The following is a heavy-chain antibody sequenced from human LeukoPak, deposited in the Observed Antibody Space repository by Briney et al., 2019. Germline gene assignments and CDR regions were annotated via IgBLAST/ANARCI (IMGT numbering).Heavy chain of an antibody. J-gene: IGHJ3*02. CDR3: VKSAGKDGYRDSFDM. CDR2: IANSGDNT. Sequence: GGSLRLSCAASGFTFSNSALNWVRQAPGKGLEWVSTIANSGDNTYYADSVKGRFTISRDNFRNTLYLQMNSLRAEDTAVYYCVKSAGKDGYRDSFDMWGQGTVVTVSS. D-gene: IGHD5-24*01. V-gene: IGHV3-23*01. CDR1: GFTFSNSA.